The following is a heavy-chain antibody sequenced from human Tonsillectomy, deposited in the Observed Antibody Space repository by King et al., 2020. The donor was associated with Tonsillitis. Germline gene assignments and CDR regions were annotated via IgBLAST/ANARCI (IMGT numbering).Heavy chain of an antibody. CDR3: ARENRAFDAFDI. CDR1: GFTFSSYV. V-gene: IGHV3-33*08. Sequence: QVQLVESGGGVVQPGRSLRLSCAASGFTFSSYVMHWVRQAPGKGLEWVAVRWNDGSNKYYADSVKGRFTISRDNSKNTLYLQMNSLRAEDTAIYYFARENRAFDAFDIWGQGTMVTVSS. J-gene: IGHJ3*02. CDR2: RWNDGSNK. D-gene: IGHD1-14*01.